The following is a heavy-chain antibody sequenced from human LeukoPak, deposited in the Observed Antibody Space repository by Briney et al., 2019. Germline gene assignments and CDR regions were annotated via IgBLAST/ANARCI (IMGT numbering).Heavy chain of an antibody. J-gene: IGHJ4*02. D-gene: IGHD1-7*01. CDR1: GGSFSGYY. CDR2: INHSGST. CDR3: ARDSIHRRTTPFDY. Sequence: SETLSLTCAVYGGSFSGYYWSWIRQPPGKGLEWIGEINHSGSTNYNPSLKSRVTISVDTSKNQFSLKVNSVTAADTAVYYCARDSIHRRTTPFDYWGQGTLVTVSS. V-gene: IGHV4-34*01.